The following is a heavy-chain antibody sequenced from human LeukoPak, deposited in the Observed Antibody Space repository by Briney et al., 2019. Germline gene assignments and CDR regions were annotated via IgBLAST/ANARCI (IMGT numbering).Heavy chain of an antibody. J-gene: IGHJ3*02. CDR3: ARGARVVNHYGDYDALDI. Sequence: GGSLRLSCAASGFTFSNYAMRWVRQAPGKGLEWDSGISGSGDSTYYADSVKGRFTISRDNAKNSLYLQMNSLRAEDTAVYYCARGARVVNHYGDYDALDIWGQGTMVTVSS. D-gene: IGHD4-17*01. CDR2: ISGSGDST. CDR1: GFTFSNYA. V-gene: IGHV3-23*01.